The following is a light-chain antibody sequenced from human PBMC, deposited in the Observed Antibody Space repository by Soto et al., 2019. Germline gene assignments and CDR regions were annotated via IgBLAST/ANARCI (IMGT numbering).Light chain of an antibody. Sequence: EIVMTQSPATLSVSPGETATLSCRASQSVSYNLAWYQQKPGQGPRLLIYGAFTRATGIPARCSGSGSGTDVTLTITSLQSEDFAVYYCQQYKSWPPLTFGGGTKVEIK. CDR1: QSVSYN. CDR2: GAF. J-gene: IGKJ4*01. V-gene: IGKV3-15*01. CDR3: QQYKSWPPLT.